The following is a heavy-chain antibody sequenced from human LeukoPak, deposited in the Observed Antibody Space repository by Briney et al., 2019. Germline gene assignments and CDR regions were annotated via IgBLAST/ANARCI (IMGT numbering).Heavy chain of an antibody. CDR1: GFTFSDYT. Sequence: PGGSLRLSCAASGFTFSDYTMNWVRQAPGKGLEWVSSIGSVTTYIYYADSVKGRFTISRDNAKNSLSLQMNSLRAEDTAVYYCARAIAVAGPYYFDYWGQGTLVSVSS. J-gene: IGHJ4*02. CDR3: ARAIAVAGPYYFDY. CDR2: IGSVTTYI. V-gene: IGHV3-21*01. D-gene: IGHD6-19*01.